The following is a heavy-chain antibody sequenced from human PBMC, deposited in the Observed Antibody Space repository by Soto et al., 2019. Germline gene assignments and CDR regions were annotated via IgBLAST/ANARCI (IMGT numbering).Heavy chain of an antibody. CDR1: GFSLSTSGVG. Sequence: QITLKESGPTLVKPTQTLTLTCTFSGFSLSTSGVGVGWIRQPPGKALEWLALIYWNDDKRYSPSLKSRLTITKDTSKNQVVLTMTNMDPVDTATYYCAHRQEVYYDSSGYYGHFDYWGQGTLVTVSS. CDR3: AHRQEVYYDSSGYYGHFDY. V-gene: IGHV2-5*01. CDR2: IYWNDDK. D-gene: IGHD3-22*01. J-gene: IGHJ4*02.